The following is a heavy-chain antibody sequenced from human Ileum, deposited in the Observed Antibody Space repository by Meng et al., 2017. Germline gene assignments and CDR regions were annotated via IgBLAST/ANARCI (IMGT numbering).Heavy chain of an antibody. D-gene: IGHD3-10*01. V-gene: IGHV4-4*02. CDR1: GGSLSSSIW. CDR3: ARGVVSGSHYNTY. J-gene: IGHJ4*02. Sequence: QVQLQESGPGLVKPSGTLSLTCAVSGGSLSSSIWWSWVRQPPEKGLEWIGEIHHSGTTNYSPSLKSRLTISVDKSKNQFSLKLQSVTAADTAVYFCARGVVSGSHYNTYWGQGILVTVSS. CDR2: IHHSGTT.